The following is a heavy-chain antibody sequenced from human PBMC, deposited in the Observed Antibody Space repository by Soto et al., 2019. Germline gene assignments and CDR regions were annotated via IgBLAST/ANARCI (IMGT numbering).Heavy chain of an antibody. CDR1: GYTFTSYD. CDR3: ASVLRVPAPPMFVGY. J-gene: IGHJ4*02. Sequence: QVQLVQSGAEVKKPGASVKVSCTASGYTFTSYDLNWVRQATGQGLEWMGCMNPNSGNTGSAQKFQGRVNMTRNTSVSTAYMELSSRRSEDTVVYYGASVLRVPAPPMFVGYWVQGTLVTVS. V-gene: IGHV1-8*01. CDR2: MNPNSGNT. D-gene: IGHD2-15*01.